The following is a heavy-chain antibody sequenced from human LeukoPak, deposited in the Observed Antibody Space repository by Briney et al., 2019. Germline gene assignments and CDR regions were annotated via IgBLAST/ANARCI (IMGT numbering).Heavy chain of an antibody. CDR2: ISSSSSYV. V-gene: IGHV3-21*01. D-gene: IGHD4-17*01. CDR1: GFTFSSYS. J-gene: IGHJ4*02. CDR3: ARDSGSYGDYRY. Sequence: GGSLRLSCAASGFTFSSYSMNWVRQAPGKGLEWVSSISSSSSYVYYADSVKGRFTISRDNAKNSLYLQMNSLRAEDTAVYYCARDSGSYGDYRYWGQGTLVTVSS.